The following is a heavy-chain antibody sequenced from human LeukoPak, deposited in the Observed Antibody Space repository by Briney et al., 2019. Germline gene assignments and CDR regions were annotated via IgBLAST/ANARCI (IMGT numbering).Heavy chain of an antibody. V-gene: IGHV6-1*01. Sequence: SQTLSLTCSLSGDIFSSNSAAWHWRTQSPSGGLEWMGRTYYRSKWSNDYAVSVKSRITVNPDTSKNQFSLQLSSVTPKDTAVYYCAREGCYRYFDLWGRGTLVTVSS. CDR3: AREGCYRYFDL. CDR2: TYYRSKWSN. J-gene: IGHJ2*01. D-gene: IGHD6-19*01. CDR1: GDIFSSNSAA.